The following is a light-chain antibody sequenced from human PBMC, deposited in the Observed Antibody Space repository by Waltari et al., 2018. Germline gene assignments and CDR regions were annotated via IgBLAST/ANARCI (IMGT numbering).Light chain of an antibody. Sequence: QSALTQPASVSGSPGQSITISCTGTSSDVGNYNLVPWYQQHPGKAPKPVIYEGTKRPSEVSNRFSGSKSGDTASLTISRLQAEDEADYYCCSYTGSRTPRVFGGGTKLTVV. CDR2: EGT. CDR3: CSYTGSRTPRV. V-gene: IGLV2-23*01. J-gene: IGLJ2*01. CDR1: SSDVGNYNL.